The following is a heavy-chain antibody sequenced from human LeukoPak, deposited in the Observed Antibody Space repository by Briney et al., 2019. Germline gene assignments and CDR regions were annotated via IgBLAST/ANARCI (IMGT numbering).Heavy chain of an antibody. D-gene: IGHD2-21*02. CDR1: GYTFTSYD. Sequence: GASVKVSCKASGYTFTSYDINWVRQATGQGLEWMGWMNTNSGNTGYAQKFQGRVTMTRNTSISTAYMELSSLRSEDTAVYYCAVVVVTRHGVYFQHWGQGTLVTVSS. CDR3: AVVVVTRHGVYFQH. V-gene: IGHV1-8*01. CDR2: MNTNSGNT. J-gene: IGHJ1*01.